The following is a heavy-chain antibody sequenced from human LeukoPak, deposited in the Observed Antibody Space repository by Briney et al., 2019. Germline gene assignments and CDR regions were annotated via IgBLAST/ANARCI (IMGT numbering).Heavy chain of an antibody. J-gene: IGHJ4*02. CDR2: ITSSSGYI. CDR3: AREPLTGTTFYFDY. D-gene: IGHD1-7*01. CDR1: GFTFNNYA. V-gene: IGHV3-21*01. Sequence: GGSLRLSCVASGFTFNNYAMCWVRQAPGKGLEWVSSITSSSGYIYYADSVKGRFSISRDNAKNSLYLQMNSLRAEDTAVYYCAREPLTGTTFYFDYWGQGTLVTVSS.